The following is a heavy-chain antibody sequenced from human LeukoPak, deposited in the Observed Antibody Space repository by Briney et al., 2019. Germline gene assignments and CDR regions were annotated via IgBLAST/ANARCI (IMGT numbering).Heavy chain of an antibody. CDR3: AKDFFPKTSVYYFDS. V-gene: IGHV3-30*18. D-gene: IGHD3-16*01. J-gene: IGHJ4*02. CDR2: VSYDGGSK. CDR1: GLTFRGYG. Sequence: GGPLGLSFAAFGLTFRGYGLHWFRQAPGRGLKGVQVVSYDGGSKHYQDSVNGRFTISRDNSKNTLYLQMNSLRAEDTAVYYCAKDFFPKTSVYYFDSWGQGTLVTVSS.